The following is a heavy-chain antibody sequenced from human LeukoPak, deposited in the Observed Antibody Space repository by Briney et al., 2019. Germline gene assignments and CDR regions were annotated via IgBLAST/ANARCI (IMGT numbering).Heavy chain of an antibody. V-gene: IGHV3-48*03. CDR2: ISSSGSTI. CDR1: GFTFSSYE. J-gene: IGHJ4*02. D-gene: IGHD4-17*01. CDR3: ARGGYGDSLVPDLQDDY. Sequence: PGGSLRLSCAASGFTFSSYEMNWVRQAPGKGLEWVSYISSSGSTIYYADSVKGRFTISRDNAKNSLYLQMNSLRAEDTAVYYCARGGYGDSLVPDLQDDYWGQGTLVTVSS.